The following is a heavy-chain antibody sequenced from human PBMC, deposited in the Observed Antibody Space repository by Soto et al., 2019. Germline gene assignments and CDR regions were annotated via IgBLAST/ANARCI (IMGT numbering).Heavy chain of an antibody. CDR3: ASSRKTGTTDWFDP. V-gene: IGHV1-69*13. Sequence: GASVMVSCKASGGTFSSYAISWVRQAPGQGLEWMGGIIAYYGTANYAQKFQGRVTITADESTSTAYMELRGLRSDDTAVYYCASSRKTGTTDWFDPWGQGTLVTVSS. CDR1: GGTFSSYA. D-gene: IGHD1-1*01. CDR2: IIAYYGTA. J-gene: IGHJ5*02.